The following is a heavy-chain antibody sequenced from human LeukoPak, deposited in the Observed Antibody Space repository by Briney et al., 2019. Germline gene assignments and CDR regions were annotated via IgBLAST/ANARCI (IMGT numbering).Heavy chain of an antibody. CDR3: ARATRLKCSSTSCYLFAY. Sequence: PSETLSLTCAVYGGSFSGYYWSWIRQPPGKGLEWIGEINHSGSTNYNPSLKSRVTISVDTSKNQFSLKLSSVTAADTAVYYCARATRLKCSSTSCYLFAYSGQGTLVTVSP. CDR1: GGSFSGYY. D-gene: IGHD2-2*01. CDR2: INHSGST. V-gene: IGHV4-34*01. J-gene: IGHJ4*02.